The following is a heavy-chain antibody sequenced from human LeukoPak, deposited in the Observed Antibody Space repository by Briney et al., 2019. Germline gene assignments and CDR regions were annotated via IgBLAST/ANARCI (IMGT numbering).Heavy chain of an antibody. CDR1: GFTFSSYA. Sequence: PGRSLRLSCAASGFTFSSYAMSWVRQAPGKGLEWVSAISGSGGSTYYADSVKGRFTISRDNSKNTLYLQMNSLRAEGTAVYYCAKEPYVRAFWSGSSYSYYFDYWGQGTLVTVSS. V-gene: IGHV3-23*01. D-gene: IGHD3-3*01. CDR3: AKEPYVRAFWSGSSYSYYFDY. J-gene: IGHJ4*02. CDR2: ISGSGGST.